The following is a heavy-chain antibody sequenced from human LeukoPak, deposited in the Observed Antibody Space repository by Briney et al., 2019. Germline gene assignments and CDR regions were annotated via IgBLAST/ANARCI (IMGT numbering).Heavy chain of an antibody. J-gene: IGHJ1*01. Sequence: PSETLSLTCTVSGGSISSYYWSWIRQPPGKGLEWIGYIYYSGSTNYNPSLKSRVTISVDTSKNQFSLKLSSVTAADTAVYYCARESWYSSSWAYFQHWAQGTLVTVSS. V-gene: IGHV4-59*01. CDR1: GGSISSYY. CDR2: IYYSGST. CDR3: ARESWYSSSWAYFQH. D-gene: IGHD6-13*01.